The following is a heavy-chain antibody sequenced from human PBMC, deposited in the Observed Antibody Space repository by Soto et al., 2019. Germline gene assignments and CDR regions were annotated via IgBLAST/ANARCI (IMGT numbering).Heavy chain of an antibody. Sequence: QITLRESGPTLVKPTQTLTLTCTFSGFSLSSPAVGVNWIRQPPGKALEWLALIYWDDDKQYSPSLRNRLTVTKVTSNNQVVLPMTNIQPVDTASYYCAPGSGWLSDYWGQGTLVTVSS. V-gene: IGHV2-5*02. D-gene: IGHD6-19*01. CDR1: GFSLSSPAVG. J-gene: IGHJ4*02. CDR2: IYWDDDK. CDR3: APGSGWLSDY.